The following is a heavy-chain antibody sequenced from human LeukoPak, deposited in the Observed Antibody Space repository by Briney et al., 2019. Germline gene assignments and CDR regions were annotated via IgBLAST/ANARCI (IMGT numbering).Heavy chain of an antibody. CDR1: GYSFTGYY. CDR3: ARGNYDFWSGSNHNWFDP. Sequence: ASVKVSCKASGYSFTGYYMHWVRQAPGQGLEWMGWINPNSGGTNYAQKFQGRVTMTRDTSISTAYMELSRLRSDDTAVYYCARGNYDFWSGSNHNWFDPWGQGTLVTVSS. V-gene: IGHV1-2*02. D-gene: IGHD3-3*01. J-gene: IGHJ5*02. CDR2: INPNSGGT.